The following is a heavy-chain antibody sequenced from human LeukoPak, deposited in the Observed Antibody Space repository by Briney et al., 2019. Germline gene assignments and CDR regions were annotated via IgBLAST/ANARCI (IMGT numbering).Heavy chain of an antibody. V-gene: IGHV3-21*01. CDR2: ISSSSSYI. J-gene: IGHJ4*02. Sequence: GGSLKLSCAASGFTFSSYSMNWVRQAPGKGLEWVSSISSSSSYIYYADSVKGRFTISRDKAKNSLYLQMNSLRAEDTAIYYCAREGMVATFDYWGQGTLVTVSS. D-gene: IGHD5-12*01. CDR3: AREGMVATFDY. CDR1: GFTFSSYS.